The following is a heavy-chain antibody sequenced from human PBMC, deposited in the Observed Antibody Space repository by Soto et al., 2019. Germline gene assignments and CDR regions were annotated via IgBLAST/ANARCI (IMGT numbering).Heavy chain of an antibody. CDR3: ARCGAARPFSACYYGMDV. V-gene: IGHV5-51*01. J-gene: IGHJ6*02. CDR1: GYSFTSYW. D-gene: IGHD6-6*01. CDR2: IYPGDSDT. Sequence: PGESLKISCKGSGYSFTSYWIGWVRQMPGKGLEWMGIIYPGDSDTRYSPSFQGQVTISADKSISTAYLQWSSLKASDTAMYYCARCGAARPFSACYYGMDVWGQGTTVTVSS.